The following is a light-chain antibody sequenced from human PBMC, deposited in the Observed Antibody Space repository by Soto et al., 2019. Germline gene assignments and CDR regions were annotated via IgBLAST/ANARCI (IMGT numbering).Light chain of an antibody. V-gene: IGKV3-15*01. CDR3: PQYNNWPPRAWT. CDR2: GAS. J-gene: IGKJ1*01. Sequence: EIVMTQSPATLSVSPGERATLSCRASQSVSSNLAWYQQKPGQAPRLLIYGASTRATGIPARFSGSGSGTEFTLTISSLLSEEFTVYYCPQYNNWPPRAWTFGQGTKVEIK. CDR1: QSVSSN.